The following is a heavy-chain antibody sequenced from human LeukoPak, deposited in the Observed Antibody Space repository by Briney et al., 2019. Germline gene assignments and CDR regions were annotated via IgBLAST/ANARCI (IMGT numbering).Heavy chain of an antibody. CDR1: GFTFSSYE. CDR3: AELGITMIGGV. V-gene: IGHV3-48*03. D-gene: IGHD3-10*02. Sequence: GGSLRLSCAASGFTFSSYEMNWVRHPPGKGLEWVSYISSSGSTIYYADSVKGRFTISRDNAKNSLYLQMNSLRAEDTAVYYCAELGITMIGGVWGKGTTVTISS. J-gene: IGHJ6*04. CDR2: ISSSGSTI.